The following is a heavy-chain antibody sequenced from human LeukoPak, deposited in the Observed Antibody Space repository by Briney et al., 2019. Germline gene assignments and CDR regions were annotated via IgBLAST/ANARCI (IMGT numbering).Heavy chain of an antibody. J-gene: IGHJ4*02. D-gene: IGHD6-13*01. CDR3: ASRQLDFDY. Sequence: SETLSLTCAVYGGSFSGYYWTWIRQPPGKGLEWIGEINHSGNTNYNPSLKSRVTMSVDTSKNQFSLKLSSVTAADTAVYYCASRQLDFDYWGQGTLVTVSS. V-gene: IGHV4-34*01. CDR2: INHSGNT. CDR1: GGSFSGYY.